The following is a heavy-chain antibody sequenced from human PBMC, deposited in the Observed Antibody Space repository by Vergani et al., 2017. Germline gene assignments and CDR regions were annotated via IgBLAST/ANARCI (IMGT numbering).Heavy chain of an antibody. Sequence: QVQLVQSGAEVKKPGASVKVSCKASGYTFTGYYMHWVRQAPGQGLEWMGWINPNSGGTNYAQKFQGWVTMTRDTSISTAYMELSRLRSDDTAVYYCARDGGQYSGFQGVYGMDVWGQGTTVTVSS. V-gene: IGHV1-2*04. CDR3: ARDGGQYSGFQGVYGMDV. CDR2: INPNSGGT. J-gene: IGHJ6*02. CDR1: GYTFTGYY. D-gene: IGHD1-26*01.